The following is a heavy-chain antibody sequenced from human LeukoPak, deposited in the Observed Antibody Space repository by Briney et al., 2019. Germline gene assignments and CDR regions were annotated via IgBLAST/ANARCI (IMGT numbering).Heavy chain of an antibody. D-gene: IGHD4-11*01. Sequence: GGSLRLSCSASGFTFSRFWMSWVRQAPGKGLEYVALIKQGGSEIYHMDSVKGRFTISRDDATNSLYLQMNSLRVEDTALYYCARDRESESDSEGDYWGQGTLDTVSS. V-gene: IGHV3-7*01. J-gene: IGHJ4*02. CDR2: IKQGGSEI. CDR1: GFTFSRFW. CDR3: ARDRESESDSEGDY.